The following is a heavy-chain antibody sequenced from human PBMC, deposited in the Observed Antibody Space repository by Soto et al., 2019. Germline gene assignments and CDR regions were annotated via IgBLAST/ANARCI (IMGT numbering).Heavy chain of an antibody. CDR2: IYYSGST. J-gene: IGHJ5*02. CDR1: GGSISSGGYY. D-gene: IGHD3-10*01. V-gene: IGHV4-31*03. Sequence: SETLSLTCTVSGGSISSGGYYWSWIRQHPGKGLEWIGYIYYSGSTYYNPSLKSRVTISVDTSKNQFSLKLSSVTAADTAVYYCARTCITMVRGVIGWFDPWGQGTLVTVSS. CDR3: ARTCITMVRGVIGWFDP.